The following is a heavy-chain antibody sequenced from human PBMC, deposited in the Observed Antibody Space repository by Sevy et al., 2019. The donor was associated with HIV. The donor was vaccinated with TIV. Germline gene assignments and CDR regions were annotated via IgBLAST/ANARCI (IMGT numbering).Heavy chain of an antibody. CDR2: VDPEDGER. CDR1: GHTLTELP. J-gene: IGHJ4*02. D-gene: IGHD3-22*01. Sequence: ASVKVSCKFSGHTLTELPIHWVRQAPGKRLEWMGRVDPEDGERIYAQKFQGRVTMTEDTSTDTAYMELSRLRSEDTALYYCASTREYYSDNSGYFDYWGQGTLVTVSS. V-gene: IGHV1-24*01. CDR3: ASTREYYSDNSGYFDY.